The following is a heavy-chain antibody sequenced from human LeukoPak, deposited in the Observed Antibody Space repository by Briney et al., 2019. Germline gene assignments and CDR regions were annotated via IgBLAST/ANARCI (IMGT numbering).Heavy chain of an antibody. J-gene: IGHJ4*02. CDR3: ARDQGLLVVAGRFGY. V-gene: IGHV3-21*01. CDR1: GFTFSSYS. Sequence: GGSLRLSCAASGFTFSSYSMNWVRQAPGKGLEGVSSISSSNSYIYNADSVKGRFTISRDNAKNSLYLQMNSLRAEDTAVYYCARDQGLLVVAGRFGYWGRGTLVTVSS. D-gene: IGHD6-19*01. CDR2: ISSSNSYI.